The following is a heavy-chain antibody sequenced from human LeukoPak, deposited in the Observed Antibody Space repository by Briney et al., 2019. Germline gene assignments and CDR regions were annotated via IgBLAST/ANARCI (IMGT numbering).Heavy chain of an antibody. D-gene: IGHD1-26*01. V-gene: IGHV3-21*04. CDR1: GFTFSSYS. CDR3: ARDKRADEGSKFDY. Sequence: GGSLRLSCAASGFTFSSYSMNWVRQAPGKGLEWVSSISSSSSYIYYADSVKGRFTISRDNAKNSLYLQMSSLRAEDTAVYYCARDKRADEGSKFDYWGQGTLVTVSS. J-gene: IGHJ4*02. CDR2: ISSSSSYI.